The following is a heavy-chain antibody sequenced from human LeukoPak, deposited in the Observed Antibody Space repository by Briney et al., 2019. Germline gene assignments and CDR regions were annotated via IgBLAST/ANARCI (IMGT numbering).Heavy chain of an antibody. CDR2: INHSGST. J-gene: IGHJ3*02. D-gene: IGHD3-22*01. V-gene: IGHV4-34*01. Sequence: PSETLSLTCAVYGGSFSGYYWSWIRQPPGKGLEWIGEINHSGSTNYNPSLKSRVTISVDTSKNQFSLKLSSVTAADTAVYYCAGYDSSGYYYGLLEAFDIWGQGTMVTVSS. CDR3: AGYDSSGYYYGLLEAFDI. CDR1: GGSFSGYY.